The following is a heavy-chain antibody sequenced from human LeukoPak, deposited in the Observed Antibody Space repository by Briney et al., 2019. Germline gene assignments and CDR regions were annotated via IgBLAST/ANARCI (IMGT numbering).Heavy chain of an antibody. Sequence: PGGSLRLSCAASGFTFSSYAMSWVRQAPGKGLEWVSAISGSGGSTYYADSVKGRFTISRDNSKNTLYLQMNSLRAEDTAVYYCAKAPSGSYQPNWSDPWGQGTLVTVSS. CDR1: GFTFSSYA. D-gene: IGHD1-26*01. CDR2: ISGSGGST. CDR3: AKAPSGSYQPNWSDP. J-gene: IGHJ5*02. V-gene: IGHV3-23*01.